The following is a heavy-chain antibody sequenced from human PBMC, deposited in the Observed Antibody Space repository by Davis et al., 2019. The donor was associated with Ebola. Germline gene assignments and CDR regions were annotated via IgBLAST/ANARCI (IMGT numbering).Heavy chain of an antibody. CDR2: ISGNSNYI. CDR3: ARKKMVALNWFDP. V-gene: IGHV3-21*01. J-gene: IGHJ5*02. D-gene: IGHD2-15*01. Sequence: PGGSLRLSCAASGFTFGSFWMSWVRQAPEKGLEWVASISGNSNYIYYADSVKGRFTISRDNAKNSLYLQMNSLRAEDTAVYFCARKKMVALNWFDPWGQGTLVTVSS. CDR1: GFTFGSFW.